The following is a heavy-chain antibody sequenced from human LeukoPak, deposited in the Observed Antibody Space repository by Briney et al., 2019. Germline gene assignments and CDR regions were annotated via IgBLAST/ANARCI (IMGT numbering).Heavy chain of an antibody. V-gene: IGHV1-2*02. CDR1: GYTFTGYY. Sequence: ASVKVSCKASGYTFTGYYIHWVRQAPGQGLEWMGWINPNSGGTDYAQKFQGRVTMTRDTPISTAYMELSGLRSDDTAVFYCARVPLVLVPAAIPYFDYWGQGTLVTVSS. D-gene: IGHD2-2*01. CDR2: INPNSGGT. CDR3: ARVPLVLVPAAIPYFDY. J-gene: IGHJ4*02.